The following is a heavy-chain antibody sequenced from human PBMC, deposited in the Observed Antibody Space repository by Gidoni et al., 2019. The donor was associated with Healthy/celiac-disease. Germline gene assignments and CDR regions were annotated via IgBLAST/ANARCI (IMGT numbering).Heavy chain of an antibody. Sequence: QVQLQESGPGLVKPSQTLSLTCTVSGGSISSGSYYWRWIRQPAGKGLEWIGRIYTSGSTNYNPSLKSRVTISVDTSKNQFSLKLSSVTAADTAVYYCARGDYSSSRTYYGMDVWGQGTTVTVSS. D-gene: IGHD6-13*01. V-gene: IGHV4-61*02. J-gene: IGHJ6*02. CDR1: GGSISSGSYY. CDR3: ARGDYSSSRTYYGMDV. CDR2: IYTSGST.